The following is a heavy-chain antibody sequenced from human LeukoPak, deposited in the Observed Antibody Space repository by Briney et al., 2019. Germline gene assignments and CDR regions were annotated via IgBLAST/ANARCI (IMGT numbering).Heavy chain of an antibody. CDR2: ISDSFRIT. CDR1: GFPFSSYA. D-gene: IGHD1-26*01. Sequence: GASLRLSCAASGFPFSSYAMSWVRQPPGKGLECVSTISDSFRITDDADSVKGRFTISRDNSKNTLYLQMNTLRAEDTAVYYCAKDEGHSGSFGGHNWFDPWGQGTLVTVSS. V-gene: IGHV3-23*01. J-gene: IGHJ5*02. CDR3: AKDEGHSGSFGGHNWFDP.